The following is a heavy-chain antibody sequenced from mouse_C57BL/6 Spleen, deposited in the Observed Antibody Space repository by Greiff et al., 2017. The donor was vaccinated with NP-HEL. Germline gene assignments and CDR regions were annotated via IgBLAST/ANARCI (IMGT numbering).Heavy chain of an antibody. D-gene: IGHD1-1*01. V-gene: IGHV1-64*01. CDR1: GYTFTSYW. Sequence: VQLQQPGAELVKPGASVKLSCKASGYTFTSYWMHWVKRRPGQGLEWIGMIHPNSGSTNYNEKFKSKATLTVDKSSSTAYMQLSSLTSEDSAVYYCARGSLITTVVPPFAYWGQGTLVTVSA. J-gene: IGHJ3*01. CDR3: ARGSLITTVVPPFAY. CDR2: IHPNSGST.